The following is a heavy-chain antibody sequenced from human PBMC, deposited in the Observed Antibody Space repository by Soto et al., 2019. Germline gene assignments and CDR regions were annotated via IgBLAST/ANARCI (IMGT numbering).Heavy chain of an antibody. Sequence: PGGSLSLSCAASGFTFSSYGMHWVRQAPGKGLEWVAVISYDGSNKYYADSVKGRFTISRDNSKNTLYLQMNSLRAEDTAVYYSAKGYSDGLDWGQGTLVTVSS. CDR2: ISYDGSNK. CDR1: GFTFSSYG. CDR3: AKGYSDGLD. J-gene: IGHJ4*02. D-gene: IGHD3-10*01. V-gene: IGHV3-30*18.